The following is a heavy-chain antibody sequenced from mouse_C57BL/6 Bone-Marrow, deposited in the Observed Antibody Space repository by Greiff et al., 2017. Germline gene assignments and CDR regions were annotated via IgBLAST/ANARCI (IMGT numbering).Heavy chain of an antibody. CDR1: GYTFTSYW. J-gene: IGHJ3*01. D-gene: IGHD2-3*01. CDR2: IDPSDSYT. Sequence: QVQLQQPGAELVRPGTSVKLSCKASGYTFTSYWMHWVKQRPGQGLEWIGVIDPSDSYTNYNQKFKCKATLTVDTSSSTAYMQLSILTSEYSAVYDCARRDGYYWFAYCGQGTLVTVSA. V-gene: IGHV1-59*01. CDR3: ARRDGYYWFAY.